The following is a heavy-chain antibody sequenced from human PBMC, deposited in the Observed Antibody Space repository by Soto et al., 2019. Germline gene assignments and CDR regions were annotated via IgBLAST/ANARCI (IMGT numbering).Heavy chain of an antibody. D-gene: IGHD6-13*01. CDR2: IYYSGST. Sequence: SETLSLTCTVSGGSISSYYWSWIRQPPGKGLEWIGYIYYSGSTNYNPSLKSRVTISVDTSKNQFSLKLSSVTAADTAVYYCAGVIRGESAALDFFWYDPWGQGTLVTVSS. J-gene: IGHJ5*02. V-gene: IGHV4-59*01. CDR3: AGVIRGESAALDFFWYDP. CDR1: GGSISSYY.